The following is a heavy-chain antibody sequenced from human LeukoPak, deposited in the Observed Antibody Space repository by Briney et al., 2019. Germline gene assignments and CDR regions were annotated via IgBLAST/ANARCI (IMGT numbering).Heavy chain of an antibody. D-gene: IGHD1-26*01. Sequence: GGSLRLSCAASGFTFSDYYMSWIRQAPGKGLEWVSYISSSGSTIYYADSVKGRFSISRDNAKNTLYLQMNSLRAEDTAVYYCARGGGYYYYDTAFDYWGQGTLVTVSS. J-gene: IGHJ4*02. CDR1: GFTFSDYY. CDR2: ISSSGSTI. V-gene: IGHV3-11*04. CDR3: ARGGGYYYYDTAFDY.